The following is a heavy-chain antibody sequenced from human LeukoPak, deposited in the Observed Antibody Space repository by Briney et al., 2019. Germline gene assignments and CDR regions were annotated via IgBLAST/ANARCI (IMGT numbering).Heavy chain of an antibody. V-gene: IGHV1-46*01. Sequence: ASVNLTFTSSAYAFTGSYFYLGWLPPGPGLELMGIINTSGGSRSYAQKFQGRVTMTRETSTSTVYMELSSLRSEDTAVYYCVRSHQVWSFFDYWGQGTLVTVSS. J-gene: IGHJ4*02. CDR2: INTSGGSR. CDR1: AYAFTGSY. D-gene: IGHD5-18*01. CDR3: VRSHQVWSFFDY.